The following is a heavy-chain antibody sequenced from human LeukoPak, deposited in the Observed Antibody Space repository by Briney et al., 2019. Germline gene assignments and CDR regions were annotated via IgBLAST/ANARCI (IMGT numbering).Heavy chain of an antibody. D-gene: IGHD4-23*01. CDR1: GFTFDDYA. V-gene: IGHV3-9*01. Sequence: PGGSLRLSCAASGFTFDDYAMHWDRQAPGKGLEWVSGISWNSGSIGYADSVKGRFTISRDNAKNSLYLQMNSLRAEDTALYYCAKDAYGGNSGYAFDIWGQGTMVTVSS. J-gene: IGHJ3*02. CDR2: ISWNSGSI. CDR3: AKDAYGGNSGYAFDI.